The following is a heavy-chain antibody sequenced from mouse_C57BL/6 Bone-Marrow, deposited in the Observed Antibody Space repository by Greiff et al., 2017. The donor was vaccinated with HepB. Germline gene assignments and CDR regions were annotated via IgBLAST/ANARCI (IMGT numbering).Heavy chain of an antibody. J-gene: IGHJ2*01. Sequence: EVKVEESGGGLVQPGGSMKLSCAASGFTFSDAWMDWVRQSPEKGLEWVAEIRNKANNHATYYAESVKGRFTISRDDSTRSVYLQMNSLRAEDTGIYYCGIYDGYFVDYWGQGTTLTVSS. CDR3: GIYDGYFVDY. V-gene: IGHV6-6*01. CDR1: GFTFSDAW. D-gene: IGHD2-3*01. CDR2: IRNKANNHAT.